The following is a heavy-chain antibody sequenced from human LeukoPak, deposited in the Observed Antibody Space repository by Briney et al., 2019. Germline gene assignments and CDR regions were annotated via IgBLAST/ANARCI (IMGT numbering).Heavy chain of an antibody. Sequence: GGSLRLSCVASGFSYRRYRTYWVRQDPREGLEWVSTISIGSDYIYHAHSLRGRVTISRDNARNSLYLQMNSLRAEDTAVYYCARNLSLGMPGGFDFWGQGILVSFSS. CDR3: ARNLSLGMPGGFDF. CDR2: ISIGSDYI. V-gene: IGHV3-21*06. CDR1: GFSYRRYR. J-gene: IGHJ4*02. D-gene: IGHD4-23*01.